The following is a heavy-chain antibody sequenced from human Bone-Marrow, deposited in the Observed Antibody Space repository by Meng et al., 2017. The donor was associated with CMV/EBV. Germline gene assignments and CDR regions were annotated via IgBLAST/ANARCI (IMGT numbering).Heavy chain of an antibody. Sequence: GESLKISCAASGFTFSSYAMHWVRQAPGKGLEWVSIIYSGGSSTYYADSVKGRFTISRDNSKTTLYLQMNSLRVEDTAVYYCAKDLAADDYYYGMDVWGQGTTVTVSS. CDR3: AKDLAADDYYYGMDV. CDR2: IYSGGSST. D-gene: IGHD6-13*01. J-gene: IGHJ6*02. CDR1: GFTFSSYA. V-gene: IGHV3-23*03.